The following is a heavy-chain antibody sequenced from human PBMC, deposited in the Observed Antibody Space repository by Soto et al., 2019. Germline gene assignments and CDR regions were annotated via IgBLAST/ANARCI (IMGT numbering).Heavy chain of an antibody. V-gene: IGHV3-23*01. J-gene: IGHJ4*02. CDR2: ISGSSSSK. CDR1: GFTFSDYA. D-gene: IGHD6-19*01. Sequence: PGGSLRLSCAASGFTFSDYAMSWVRQAPGKGLEWVSGISGSSSSKYYSDSVKGRFTISRDNSKNTLYLQMNSLRAEDTAVFYCAKDEGAWYRSDYWGQGAQVTVSS. CDR3: AKDEGAWYRSDY.